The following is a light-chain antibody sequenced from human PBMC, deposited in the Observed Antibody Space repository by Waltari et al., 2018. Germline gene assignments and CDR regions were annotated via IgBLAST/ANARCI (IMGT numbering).Light chain of an antibody. J-gene: IGLJ3*02. V-gene: IGLV2-11*01. Sequence: SALTQPRSVSGSPGQPVTISCTGTTNELGRYNYVSWYQQHPGKAPKLIILDVTKRPSGVPDRLSGSKSGNTASLTISGLRAEDEAEYYCCSYAGSYTWVFGGGTKLTVV. CDR3: CSYAGSYTWV. CDR2: DVT. CDR1: TNELGRYNY.